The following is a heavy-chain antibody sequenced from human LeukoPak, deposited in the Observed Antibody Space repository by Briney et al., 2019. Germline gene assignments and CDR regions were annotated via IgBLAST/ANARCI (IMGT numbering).Heavy chain of an antibody. J-gene: IGHJ4*02. CDR1: GFTFSSYS. CDR2: INSSSGYI. CDR3: ARVLEYSSSAPSDY. D-gene: IGHD6-6*01. Sequence: GGSLRLSCAASGFTFSSYSMNWVRQAPGKGLEWVSSINSSSGYIYYADSVKGRFTISRDNSKNTLYLQMNSLRAEDTAVYYCARVLEYSSSAPSDYWGQGTLVAVSS. V-gene: IGHV3-21*04.